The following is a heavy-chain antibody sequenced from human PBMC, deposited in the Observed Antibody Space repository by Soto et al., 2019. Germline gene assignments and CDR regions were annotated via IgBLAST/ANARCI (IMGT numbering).Heavy chain of an antibody. CDR2: ISYGGGTT. CDR3: AKNPGYYYDSTGYHFDY. V-gene: IGHV3-23*01. Sequence: GESLRPSYATSEFTFSNCATILVRQAPGKGLEWVSAISYGGGTTYYADSVKGRFTISRDNSKNTLYLQMNSLRAEDTAVYYCAKNPGYYYDSTGYHFDYWGQGT. D-gene: IGHD3-22*01. CDR1: EFTFSNCA. J-gene: IGHJ4*02.